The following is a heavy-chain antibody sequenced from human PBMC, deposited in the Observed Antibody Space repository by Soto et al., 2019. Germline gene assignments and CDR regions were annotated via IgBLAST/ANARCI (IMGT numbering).Heavy chain of an antibody. V-gene: IGHV3-48*02. CDR2: ISSSSSTI. D-gene: IGHD4-17*01. CDR1: GFTFSSYS. J-gene: IGHJ5*02. Sequence: EVQLVESGGGLVQPGGSLRLSCAASGFTFSSYSMNWVRQAPGKGLEWVSYISSSSSTIYYADSVKGRFTISRDNAKNSLYLQMNSLRDEDTGVYYCARENYGDYLNWFDPWGQGTLVTVSS. CDR3: ARENYGDYLNWFDP.